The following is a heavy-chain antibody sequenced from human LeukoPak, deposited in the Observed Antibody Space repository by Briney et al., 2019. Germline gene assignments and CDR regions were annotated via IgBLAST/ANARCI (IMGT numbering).Heavy chain of an antibody. CDR3: ARVDYYYYYMDV. J-gene: IGHJ6*03. CDR1: GGTFSSYS. V-gene: IGHV1-18*01. Sequence: ASVKVSCKASGGTFSSYSISWVRQAPGQGLEWMGWISAYNGNTNYAQKLQGGVTMTTDTSTSTAYMELRSLRSDDTAVYYCARVDYYYYYMDVWGKGTTVTISS. CDR2: ISAYNGNT.